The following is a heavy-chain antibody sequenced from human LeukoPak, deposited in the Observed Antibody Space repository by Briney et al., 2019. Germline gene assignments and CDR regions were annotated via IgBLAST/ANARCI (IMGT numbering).Heavy chain of an antibody. CDR2: ISAYNGNT. J-gene: IGHJ4*02. D-gene: IGHD6-19*01. CDR3: ARILALAGQHDY. Sequence: ASVKVSCKASGYTFTSYGISWVRQAPGQGLEWMGWISAYNGNTNYAQELQGRVTMTTDTSTSTAYMELRSLRSDDTAVYYCARILALAGQHDYWGQGTLVTVSS. CDR1: GYTFTSYG. V-gene: IGHV1-18*01.